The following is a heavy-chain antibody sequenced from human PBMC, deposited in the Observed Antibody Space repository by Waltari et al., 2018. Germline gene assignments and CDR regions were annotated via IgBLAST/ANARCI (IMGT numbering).Heavy chain of an antibody. CDR2: IYYSGRT. J-gene: IGHJ4*02. V-gene: IGHV4-31*03. CDR3: ASRYCSSTSCLPFDY. D-gene: IGHD2-2*01. CDR1: GGSIRSGCSY. Sequence: QVQLQESGPGLVKPSQTLSLTCPVSGGSIRSGCSYWRLFRHHPGKGLDWIGYIYYSGRTYYNPSLKSRVTISVDTSKNQFSLKLSSVTAADTAVYYCASRYCSSTSCLPFDYWGQGTLVTVSS.